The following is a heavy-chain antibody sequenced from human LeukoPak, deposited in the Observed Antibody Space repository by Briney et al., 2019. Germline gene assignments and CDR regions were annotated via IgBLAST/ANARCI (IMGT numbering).Heavy chain of an antibody. Sequence: AGGSLRLSCAASGFTFSSYTMSWVRQAPGKELEWVSAISGSGGSTYYADSVKGRFTISRDNSQNTLYLQMNSLRAEDTAVYYCAKNLIVVKKQYYFDYWGQGTLVTVSS. CDR3: AKNLIVVKKQYYFDY. CDR1: GFTFSSYT. J-gene: IGHJ4*02. CDR2: ISGSGGST. V-gene: IGHV3-23*01. D-gene: IGHD3-22*01.